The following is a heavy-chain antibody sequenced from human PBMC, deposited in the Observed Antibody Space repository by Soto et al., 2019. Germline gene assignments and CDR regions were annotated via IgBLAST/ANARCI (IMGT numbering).Heavy chain of an antibody. Sequence: ASVKVSCKASGYTFTSYGISWVRQAPGQGLEWMGWISAYNGNTNYAQKLQGRVTMTTDTSTSTAYMELRSLRSDDTAVYYCARPAGGSGGSCYLGEDYWYFDLWGRGTLGTVSS. V-gene: IGHV1-18*01. CDR3: ARPAGGSGGSCYLGEDYWYFDL. D-gene: IGHD2-15*01. CDR1: GYTFTSYG. CDR2: ISAYNGNT. J-gene: IGHJ2*01.